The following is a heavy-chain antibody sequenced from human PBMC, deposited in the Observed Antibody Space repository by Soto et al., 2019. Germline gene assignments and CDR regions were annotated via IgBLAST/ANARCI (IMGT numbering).Heavy chain of an antibody. V-gene: IGHV1-69*13. Sequence: SVKVSCKASGYTFTSYAISWVRQAPGQGLEWMGGIIPIFGTANYAQKFQGRVTITADESTSTAYMELSSLRSEDTAVYYCARCRRYCSGGSCYSYYYYGMDVWGQGTTVTVSS. J-gene: IGHJ6*02. CDR3: ARCRRYCSGGSCYSYYYYGMDV. CDR2: IIPIFGTA. CDR1: GYTFTSYA. D-gene: IGHD2-15*01.